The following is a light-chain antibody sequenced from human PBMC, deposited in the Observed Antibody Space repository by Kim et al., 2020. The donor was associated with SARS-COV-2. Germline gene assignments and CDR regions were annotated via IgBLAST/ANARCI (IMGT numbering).Light chain of an antibody. CDR2: EVF. V-gene: IGKV3-11*01. J-gene: IGKJ4*01. CDR3: HHRANWPALT. Sequence: EIVLTQSPATLSFSPGDRAILSCRASQNIGRYLAWYQQRPGQPPRLLIYEVFNRAAGVPARFSGNGSETDFTLTITSLEPDDFAVYYCHHRANWPALTFGGGTKVDIK. CDR1: QNIGRY.